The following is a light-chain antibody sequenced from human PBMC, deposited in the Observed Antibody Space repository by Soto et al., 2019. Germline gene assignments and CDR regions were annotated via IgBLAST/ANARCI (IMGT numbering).Light chain of an antibody. CDR2: DAS. CDR3: QQRSNWPPLIS. Sequence: EIVLTQSPATLSLSPGERATLSCRASQSVSSYLAWYQQKPGQAPRLLIYDASNRAAVIPARFSGSGSGTDFTLPISSLEPEDFAVYYCQQRSNWPPLISFGGGTKVEIK. V-gene: IGKV3-11*01. CDR1: QSVSSY. J-gene: IGKJ4*01.